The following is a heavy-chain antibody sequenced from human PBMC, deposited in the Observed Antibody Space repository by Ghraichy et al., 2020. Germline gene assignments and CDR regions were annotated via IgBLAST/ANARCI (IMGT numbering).Heavy chain of an antibody. CDR1: GFTFSSYD. Sequence: LSLTCAASGFTFSSYDMHWVRQATGKGLEWVSGIGTAGDTYYPGTVKGRFTISRENAKNSLYLQMNSLRAGDTAVYYCARGAGNGMDVWGQGTTVTVSS. CDR3: ARGAGNGMDV. J-gene: IGHJ6*02. V-gene: IGHV3-13*01. CDR2: IGTAGDT.